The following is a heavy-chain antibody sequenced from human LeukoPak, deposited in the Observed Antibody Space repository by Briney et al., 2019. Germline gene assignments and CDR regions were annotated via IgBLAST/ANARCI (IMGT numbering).Heavy chain of an antibody. CDR3: ASRGYYDTSGYFYPYYFDW. J-gene: IGHJ4*02. V-gene: IGHV3-23*01. CDR1: GFTFSKYA. D-gene: IGHD3-22*01. Sequence: GGSLRLSCAASGFTFSKYAMTWVRQAPGKGLEWVSGISDNVGNTYYADSVRGRFTTSRDTSKNTLYLRMNSLRAEDTAIYYCASRGYYDTSGYFYPYYFDWWGQGTLVTVSS. CDR2: ISDNVGNT.